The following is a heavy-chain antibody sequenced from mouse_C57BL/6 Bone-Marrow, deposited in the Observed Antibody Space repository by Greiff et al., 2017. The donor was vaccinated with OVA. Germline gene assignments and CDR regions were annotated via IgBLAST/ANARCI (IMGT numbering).Heavy chain of an antibody. D-gene: IGHD2-5*01. J-gene: IGHJ3*01. V-gene: IGHV1-81*01. CDR2: IYPRSGNT. CDR3: AIYSNYEGFAY. CDR1: GYTFTSYG. Sequence: QVQLQQSGAELARPGASVKLSCKASGYTFTSYGISWVKQRTGQGLEWIGEIYPRSGNTYYNEKFKGKATLTADKSSSTAYMERRSLTSEDSAVYFCAIYSNYEGFAYWGQGTLVTVSA.